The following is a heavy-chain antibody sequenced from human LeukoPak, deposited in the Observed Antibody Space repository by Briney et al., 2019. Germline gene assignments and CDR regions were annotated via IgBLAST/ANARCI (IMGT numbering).Heavy chain of an antibody. CDR2: ISYDGSNK. D-gene: IGHD1-20*01. CDR3: ARNNWNDVPGFDY. J-gene: IGHJ4*02. V-gene: IGHV3-30-3*01. CDR1: GFTFSSYA. Sequence: QPGGSLRPSCAASGFTFSSYAMHWARQAPGKGLEWVAVISYDGSNKYYADSVKGRFTISRDNSKNTLYLQMNSLRAEDTAVYYCARNNWNDVPGFDYWGQGTLVTVSS.